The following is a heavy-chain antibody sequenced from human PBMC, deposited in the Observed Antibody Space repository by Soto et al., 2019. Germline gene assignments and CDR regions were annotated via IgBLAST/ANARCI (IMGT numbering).Heavy chain of an antibody. J-gene: IGHJ4*02. CDR2: VHYSGNT. D-gene: IGHD6-13*01. CDR3: AREIMAADHFDY. V-gene: IGHV4-30-4*01. CDR1: GGSIRSGDYY. Sequence: QIQLHESGPGLVKPSQTLSLTCTVSGGSIRSGDYYWSWIRQTPERGLEWCGYVHYSGNTFYNPSLKSRATISLDTSRNQFSLNLSSVTAADSAVYYCAREIMAADHFDYWGQEALVTVSS.